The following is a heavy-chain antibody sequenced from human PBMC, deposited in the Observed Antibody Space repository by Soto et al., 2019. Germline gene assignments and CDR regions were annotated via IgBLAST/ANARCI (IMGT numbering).Heavy chain of an antibody. V-gene: IGHV1-69*01. CDR1: GGTFTNYV. D-gene: IGHD6-6*01. Sequence: QVQLVQSGAEVRKPGSSVKVSCRISGGTFTNYVISWLRQAPGQGLEWMGGLIPIFGAANLAQKFQGRVTITADESTSTVHMELSSLTSEETAVYYCARGRSSPNFDPWGQGTLVTVSS. CDR2: LIPIFGAA. J-gene: IGHJ5*02. CDR3: ARGRSSPNFDP.